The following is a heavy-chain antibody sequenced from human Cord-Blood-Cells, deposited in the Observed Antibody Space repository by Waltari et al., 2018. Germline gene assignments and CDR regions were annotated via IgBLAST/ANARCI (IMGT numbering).Heavy chain of an antibody. Sequence: QLQLQESGPGLVKPSETLSLTCTVSGGSISSSSYYWGWIRQPPGKGLEWIGSIYYSGRTYYNPSLKSRVTISVDTSKNQFSLKLSSVTAADTAVYYCARRRSSSSWYFDLWGRGTLVTVSS. V-gene: IGHV4-39*01. J-gene: IGHJ2*01. D-gene: IGHD6-6*01. CDR3: ARRRSSSSWYFDL. CDR2: IYYSGRT. CDR1: GGSISSSSYY.